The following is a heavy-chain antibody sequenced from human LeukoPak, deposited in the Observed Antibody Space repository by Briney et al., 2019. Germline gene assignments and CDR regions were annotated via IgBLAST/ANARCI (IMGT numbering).Heavy chain of an antibody. CDR2: IIPIFGTA. CDR1: GGTFSSYA. D-gene: IGHD6-13*01. V-gene: IGHV1-69*13. Sequence: SVKVSCKASGGTFSSYAISWVRQAPGQGLEWMGGIIPIFGTANYAQKFQGRVTITADESTSTAYMELSSLRSEDTAVYYCARETSSSWYSPYYYYYGMDVWGQGTTVTVSS. J-gene: IGHJ6*02. CDR3: ARETSSSWYSPYYYYYGMDV.